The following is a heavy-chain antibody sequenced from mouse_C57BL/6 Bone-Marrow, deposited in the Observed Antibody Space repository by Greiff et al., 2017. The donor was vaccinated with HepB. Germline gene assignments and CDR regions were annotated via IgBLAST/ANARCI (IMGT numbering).Heavy chain of an antibody. CDR3: ETIYYYGSSPFDY. V-gene: IGHV1-76*01. CDR1: GYTFTDYY. Sequence: VQLQQSGAELVRPGASVKLSCKASGYTFTDYYINWVKQRPGQGLEWIARIYPGSGNTYYNEKFKGKATLTAEKSSSTAYMQLSSLTSEDSAVYFCETIYYYGSSPFDYWGQGTTLTVSS. CDR2: IYPGSGNT. J-gene: IGHJ2*01. D-gene: IGHD1-1*01.